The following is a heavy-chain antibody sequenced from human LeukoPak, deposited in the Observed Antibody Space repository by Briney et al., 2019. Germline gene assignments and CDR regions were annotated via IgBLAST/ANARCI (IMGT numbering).Heavy chain of an antibody. J-gene: IGHJ4*02. CDR3: ARGGPYSSSSFDY. CDR2: INSDGSST. V-gene: IGHV3-74*01. CDR1: GFTFSGHW. Sequence: GGSLRLSCAASGFTFSGHWMHWVGQAPGKGLVWVSRINSDGSSTSYADSVKGRFTISRDNAKNTLYLQMNSLRAEDTAVFYCARGGPYSSSSFDYWGQGILVTVSS. D-gene: IGHD6-6*01.